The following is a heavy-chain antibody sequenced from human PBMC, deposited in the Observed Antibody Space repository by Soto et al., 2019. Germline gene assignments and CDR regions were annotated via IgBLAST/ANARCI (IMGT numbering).Heavy chain of an antibody. D-gene: IGHD3-16*01. CDR3: ARWGTTGGLDV. Sequence: QVQLVESGGGVVQPGTSLRLSCVGSGFTFRSYVIHWVRQAPGKGLEWVALTSYDGSNNFYGDSVKGRFTISRHNSRKTVELQMDSLRFGDTALYYCARWGTTGGLDVWGQGTLVSVSS. CDR1: GFTFRSYV. J-gene: IGHJ4*02. CDR2: TSYDGSNN. V-gene: IGHV3-33*05.